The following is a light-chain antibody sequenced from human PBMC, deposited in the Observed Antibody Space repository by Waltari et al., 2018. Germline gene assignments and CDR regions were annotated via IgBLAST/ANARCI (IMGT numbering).Light chain of an antibody. J-gene: IGKJ2*01. V-gene: IGKV1-33*01. CDR1: QDIGGY. CDR2: KTS. Sequence: DIQLTQSQSSLAASVGYRVTLPCRASQDIGGYLNWYQQQPGKAPKLLIYKTSILNTGVPSRFSGGSSRIDYTLTITNLQPEDIATYYCQYFDNLPMFTFGPGTKVEIK. CDR3: QYFDNLPMFT.